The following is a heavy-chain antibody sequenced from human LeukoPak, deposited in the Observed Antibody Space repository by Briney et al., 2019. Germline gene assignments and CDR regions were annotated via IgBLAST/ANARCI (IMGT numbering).Heavy chain of an antibody. D-gene: IGHD6-13*01. CDR1: GFIFSNYW. CDR2: IKQDGSQK. V-gene: IGHV3-7*01. J-gene: IGHJ6*03. Sequence: PGGSLRLSCVASGFIFSNYWMSWVRQAPGKGLEWVANIKQDGSQKYYVDSVKGRFTISRDNAMNSLYLQMNSLRAEDTAVYFCARDHQYSSSYYYYYMDVWGKGTTVTISS. CDR3: ARDHQYSSSYYYYYMDV.